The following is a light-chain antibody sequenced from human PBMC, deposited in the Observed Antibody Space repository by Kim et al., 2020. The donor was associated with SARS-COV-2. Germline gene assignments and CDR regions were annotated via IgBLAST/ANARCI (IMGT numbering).Light chain of an antibody. CDR1: SSNTGNNY. Sequence: GQKVTISCSGSSSNTGNNYVSWYQQLPGTAPKRLIYDNDKRPSGIPDRFSGSKSGTSATLAITGLQTGDEADYYCGTWDNGLSVWVFGGGTKLTVL. J-gene: IGLJ3*02. V-gene: IGLV1-51*01. CDR2: DND. CDR3: GTWDNGLSVWV.